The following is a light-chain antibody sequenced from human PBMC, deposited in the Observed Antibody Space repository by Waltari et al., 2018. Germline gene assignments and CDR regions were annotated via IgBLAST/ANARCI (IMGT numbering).Light chain of an antibody. CDR1: SSDVGGYDS. CDR3: SSYTSSSSWV. Sequence: QSALTQPASVSGSPGQSITISCTGTSSDVGGYDSVSWYQQHPGKAPQLMIYEVSNRPSGVSSRFSGSKSANTASLTISVLQAEDEADYYGSSYTSSSSWVFGGGTKLTVL. V-gene: IGLV2-14*01. CDR2: EVS. J-gene: IGLJ3*02.